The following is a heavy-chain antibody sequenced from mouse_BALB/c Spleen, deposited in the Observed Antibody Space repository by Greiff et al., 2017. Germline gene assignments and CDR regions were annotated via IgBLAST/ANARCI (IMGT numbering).Heavy chain of an antibody. Sequence: EVQLQQSGAELVKPGASVKLSCTASGFTFKDSYMYWVKQRPEQGLEWIGRIDPANGNTKYDPTFQGKATITADTSSNTTYLQLSSLTSEDTAVYYCARSALLRFCFDYWGQGTTLTVSA. CDR2: IDPANGNT. J-gene: IGHJ2*01. D-gene: IGHD1-1*01. CDR3: ARSALLRFCFDY. V-gene: IGHV14-3*02. CDR1: GFTFKDSY.